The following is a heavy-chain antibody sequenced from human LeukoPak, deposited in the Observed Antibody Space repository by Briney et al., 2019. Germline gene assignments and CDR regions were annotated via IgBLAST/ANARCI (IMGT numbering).Heavy chain of an antibody. Sequence: SETLSLTCTVSGGTISSYYWNWIRQPPGKGLEWIGYIHYSGSTKYNPSLKSRVTISVDTSKNQFSLKLSSVTAADTAVYYCARWYSSGWAFDYWGQGTLVTVSS. J-gene: IGHJ4*02. D-gene: IGHD6-19*01. CDR3: ARWYSSGWAFDY. CDR1: GGTISSYY. CDR2: IHYSGST. V-gene: IGHV4-59*08.